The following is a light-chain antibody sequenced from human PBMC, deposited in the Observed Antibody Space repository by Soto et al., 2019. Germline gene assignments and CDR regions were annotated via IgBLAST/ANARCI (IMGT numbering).Light chain of an antibody. CDR3: SSYTTTSSPV. CDR2: EVT. CDR1: SSDVGAYNF. J-gene: IGLJ3*02. V-gene: IGLV2-14*01. Sequence: QSVLTQPASVSGSPGQSITISCTGTSSDVGAYNFVSWYQQHPDKAPKLIIFEVTNRPSGVSNRYSGSKSGNTASLIISGLQPEDDADYYCSSYTTTSSPVFGGGTKVTVL.